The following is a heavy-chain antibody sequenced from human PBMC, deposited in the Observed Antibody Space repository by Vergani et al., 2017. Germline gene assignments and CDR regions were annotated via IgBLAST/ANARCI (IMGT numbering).Heavy chain of an antibody. J-gene: IGHJ4*02. D-gene: IGHD1-26*01. CDR2: IGVSDNSI. V-gene: IGHV3-48*01. Sequence: DVRLVESGGGVVQPGGSLRLSCAASGFTFSAYSMNWVRQTPGKGLEWISYIGVSDNSIYYADSVMGRFAISRDNARNLLFLQMNSLKTDDTAVYYCARGPGRSGSYFRFFDYWGQETLVTVSS. CDR1: GFTFSAYS. CDR3: ARGPGRSGSYFRFFDY.